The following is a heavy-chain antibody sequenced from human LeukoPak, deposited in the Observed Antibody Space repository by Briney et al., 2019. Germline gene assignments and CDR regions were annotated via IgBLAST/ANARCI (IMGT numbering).Heavy chain of an antibody. CDR3: AREGDSYYDSSGYPTLYYFDY. V-gene: IGHV1-69*13. J-gene: IGHJ4*02. Sequence: ASVKVSCKASGGTFSSYAISWVRQAPGQGLEWMGGIIPIFGTANYAQKFQGRVTITADESTSTAYMELSSLRSEDTAVYYCAREGDSYYDSSGYPTLYYFDYWGQGTLVTVSS. CDR2: IIPIFGTA. D-gene: IGHD3-22*01. CDR1: GGTFSSYA.